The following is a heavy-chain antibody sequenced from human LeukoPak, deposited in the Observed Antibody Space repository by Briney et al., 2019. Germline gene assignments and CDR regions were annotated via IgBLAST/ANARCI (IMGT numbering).Heavy chain of an antibody. D-gene: IGHD1-26*01. CDR3: ASEDGGGRWELPFDY. Sequence: GGSLRLSCEASGFTFTTYGMHWVRQAPGKGLEWQAYIRNDGSNKYYADSVKGQFTISRDNSKNTLYLEVNCLRAEDTAVYYCASEDGGGRWELPFDYWGQGTLVTVSS. V-gene: IGHV3-30*02. CDR1: GFTFTTYG. CDR2: IRNDGSNK. J-gene: IGHJ4*02.